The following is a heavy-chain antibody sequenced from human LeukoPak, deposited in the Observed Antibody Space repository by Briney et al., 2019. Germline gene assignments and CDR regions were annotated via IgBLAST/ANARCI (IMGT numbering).Heavy chain of an antibody. CDR1: GYTFXXYY. D-gene: IGHD3-22*01. V-gene: IGHV1-46*01. Sequence: ASVKVSCKASGYTFXXYYMHWVRQAPXXXXXXMGIINPSGDITTYAQKFQGRVTMARDTSTSTVYMELSSLRSEDTAMYYCARSYYDSSDYYWGQGTLVTVSS. CDR3: ARSYYDSSDYY. CDR2: INPSGDIT. J-gene: IGHJ4*02.